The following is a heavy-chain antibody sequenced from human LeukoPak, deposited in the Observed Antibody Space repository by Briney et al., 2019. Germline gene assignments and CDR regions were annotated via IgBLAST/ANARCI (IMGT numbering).Heavy chain of an antibody. J-gene: IGHJ4*02. Sequence: ASVKVSCKASGYTFTSYGISWVRQAPGQGLEWMGWISAYNGNTNYAQKIQGRVTMTTDTSTSTAYMELRSLRSDDTAVYYCARDRAFSGRTASNYWGQGTLVTVSS. CDR3: ARDRAFSGRTASNY. CDR1: GYTFTSYG. CDR2: ISAYNGNT. V-gene: IGHV1-18*01. D-gene: IGHD5-18*01.